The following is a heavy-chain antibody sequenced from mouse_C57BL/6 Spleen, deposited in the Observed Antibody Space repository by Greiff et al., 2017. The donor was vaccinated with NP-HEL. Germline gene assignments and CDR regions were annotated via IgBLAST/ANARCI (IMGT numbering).Heavy chain of an antibody. CDR3: ARNPPLLWYWYFDV. CDR1: GFSLTSYG. CDR2: IWSGGST. V-gene: IGHV2-2*01. D-gene: IGHD2-1*01. J-gene: IGHJ1*03. Sequence: QVQLKESGPGLVQPSQSLSITCTVSGFSLTSYGVHWVRQSPGKGLEWLGVIWSGGSTDYNAAFISRLSISKDNSKSQVFFKMNSLQADDTAIYYCARNPPLLWYWYFDVWGTGTTVTVSS.